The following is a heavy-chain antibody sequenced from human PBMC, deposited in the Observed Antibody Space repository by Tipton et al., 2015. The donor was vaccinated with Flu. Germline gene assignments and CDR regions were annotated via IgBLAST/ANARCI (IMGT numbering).Heavy chain of an antibody. CDR1: GFTFSSYA. V-gene: IGHV3-23*01. J-gene: IGHJ4*02. CDR3: AKDIAAHPGYYFDY. Sequence: TASGFTFSSYAMSWVRQAPGKGLEWVSAISGSGGSTYYADSVKGRFTISRDNSKNTLYLQMNSLRAEGTAVYYCAKDIAAHPGYYFDYWGQGTLVTVSS. CDR2: ISGSGGST. D-gene: IGHD6-6*01.